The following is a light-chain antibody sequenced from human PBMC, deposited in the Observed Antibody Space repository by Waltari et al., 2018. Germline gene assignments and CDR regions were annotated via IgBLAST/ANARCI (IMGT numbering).Light chain of an antibody. J-gene: IGKJ4*01. Sequence: DLLMTQSPLFLPVTPGEPASFSCRSSQSLLHSCGFRFLDWNPQKPGQSPQLLIYLGSNRASGVPDRFSGSESGTDFTLKISRVEAEDVGVYYCMQPLQTPFTFGGGTKVEIK. CDR1: QSLLHSCGFRF. CDR2: LGS. V-gene: IGKV2-28*01. CDR3: MQPLQTPFT.